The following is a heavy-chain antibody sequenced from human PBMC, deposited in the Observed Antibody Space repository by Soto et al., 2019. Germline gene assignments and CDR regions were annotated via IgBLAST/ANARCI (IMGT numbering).Heavy chain of an antibody. J-gene: IGHJ4*02. Sequence: SEALCLRCTVSGSTLSRYYWSLSRQSPGKGLEWIGFIYYSGSTKYKPSLKSRVTISVDTSKNQFSLKVSSATAADTAVYYCARHSNRNYGLYYFDYWGLGALVTVSA. CDR3: ARHSNRNYGLYYFDY. D-gene: IGHD4-4*01. CDR1: GSTLSRYY. V-gene: IGHV4-59*08. CDR2: IYYSGST.